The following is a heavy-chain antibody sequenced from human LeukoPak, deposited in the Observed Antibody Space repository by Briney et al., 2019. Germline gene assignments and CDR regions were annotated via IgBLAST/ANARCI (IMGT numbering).Heavy chain of an antibody. CDR2: MNPNSGNT. J-gene: IGHJ6*02. CDR1: GYTFTSYD. Sequence: ASLKVSCKASGYTFTSYDINWVRQATGQGLEWMGWMNPNSGNTGYAQKFQGRVTMTRNTSISTAYMELSSLRSEDTAVYYCARGFPYCSSTSCPPFGGMDVWGQGTTVTVSS. D-gene: IGHD2-2*01. V-gene: IGHV1-8*01. CDR3: ARGFPYCSSTSCPPFGGMDV.